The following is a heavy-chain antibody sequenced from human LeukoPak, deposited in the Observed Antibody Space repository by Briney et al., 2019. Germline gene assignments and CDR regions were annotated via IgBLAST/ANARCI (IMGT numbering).Heavy chain of an antibody. CDR1: GYSFTSYW. Sequence: GESLKISCKGSGYSFTSYWIGWVRQMPGKGLEWMGIIYPGDSDTRYSPSFQGQVTISADKSISTAYLQWSSLKASDTAMYYCARAPQTTTRDYYYYDMDVWGQGTTVTVSS. CDR3: ARAPQTTTRDYYYYDMDV. V-gene: IGHV5-51*01. J-gene: IGHJ6*02. CDR2: IYPGDSDT. D-gene: IGHD1-14*01.